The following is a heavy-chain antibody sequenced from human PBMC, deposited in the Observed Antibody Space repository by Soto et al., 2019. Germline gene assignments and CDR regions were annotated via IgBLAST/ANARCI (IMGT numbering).Heavy chain of an antibody. Sequence: EVQLVASGGGLVQPGGSLRVSCAASGFTFSDHFMDWVRQAPGKGLEWIGRIRNKGSSYSTEYAASVEGRFTISRDDSSSSLSLQMNSLKIEDTAVYYCTRDYNWANDYWGQGTLVTVSS. V-gene: IGHV3-72*01. CDR2: IRNKGSSYST. D-gene: IGHD1-20*01. CDR1: GFTFSDHF. CDR3: TRDYNWANDY. J-gene: IGHJ4*02.